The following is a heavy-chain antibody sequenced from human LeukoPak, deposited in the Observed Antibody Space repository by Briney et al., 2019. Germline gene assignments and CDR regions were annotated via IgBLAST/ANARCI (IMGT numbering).Heavy chain of an antibody. CDR1: GFTFSSYS. V-gene: IGHV3-33*08. J-gene: IGHJ4*02. Sequence: GGSLRLSCAASGFTFSSYSMNWVRQAPGKGLEWVAVIWYDGSNKYYADSVKGRFTISRDNSKNTLYLQMNSLRAEDTAVYYCARDSELNFDYWGQGTLVTVSS. CDR3: ARDSELNFDY. D-gene: IGHD1-26*01. CDR2: IWYDGSNK.